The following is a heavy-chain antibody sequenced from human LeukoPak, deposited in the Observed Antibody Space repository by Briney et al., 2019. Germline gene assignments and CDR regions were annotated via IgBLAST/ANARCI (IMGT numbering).Heavy chain of an antibody. Sequence: SETLSLTCTVSGGSIISAGDYWSWIRQPPGKGLEWIGYIYHSGITYYNPSLKSRVSISLDRSSNQFSLRLSSVTAADTAVYYCARGDRYFAGGFAFDIWGQGTMVTVSS. CDR1: GGSIISAGDY. V-gene: IGHV4-30-2*01. J-gene: IGHJ3*02. CDR3: ARGDRYFAGGFAFDI. CDR2: IYHSGIT. D-gene: IGHD3-9*01.